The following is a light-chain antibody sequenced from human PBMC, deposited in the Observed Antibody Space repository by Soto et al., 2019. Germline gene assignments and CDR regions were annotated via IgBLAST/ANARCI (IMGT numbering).Light chain of an antibody. J-gene: IGLJ1*01. CDR1: SSDVGGYNY. V-gene: IGLV2-8*01. CDR2: EVS. Sequence: QSVLTQPPSASGSPGQSVTISCTGTSSDVGGYNYVSWYQQHPGKAPKLMIYEVSKRPSGVPDRFSGSKSGNTASLTVSGLQAEDEADYYCSSYAGSTPYVFRTGTKVTVL. CDR3: SSYAGSTPYV.